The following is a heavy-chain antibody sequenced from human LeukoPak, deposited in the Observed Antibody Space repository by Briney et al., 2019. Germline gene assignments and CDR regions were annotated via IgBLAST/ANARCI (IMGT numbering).Heavy chain of an antibody. CDR3: ARARYDSSGYYGC. J-gene: IGHJ4*02. Sequence: ASVKVSCKASGYTFTGYYMHWVRQAPGQGLEWMGWINPNSGGTNYAQKSQGRVTMTRDTSISTAYMELSRLRSDDTAVYYCARARYDSSGYYGCWGQGTLVTVS. CDR1: GYTFTGYY. CDR2: INPNSGGT. V-gene: IGHV1-2*02. D-gene: IGHD3-22*01.